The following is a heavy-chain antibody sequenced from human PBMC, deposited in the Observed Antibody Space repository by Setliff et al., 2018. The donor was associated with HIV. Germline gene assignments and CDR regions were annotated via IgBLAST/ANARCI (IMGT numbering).Heavy chain of an antibody. V-gene: IGHV1-8*02. CDR3: SRCADGWGSDRMQP. Sequence: ASVKVSCKASGYTFTNYDINWVRQAAGQGLEWMGWMNPNRGNTGYSPKFQGRVTMTRNTSISTAYMVLSSLRSEDTAVYYCSRCADGWGSDRMQPWGQGTLVTVSS. J-gene: IGHJ5*02. CDR1: GYTFTNYD. CDR2: MNPNRGNT. D-gene: IGHD3-16*02.